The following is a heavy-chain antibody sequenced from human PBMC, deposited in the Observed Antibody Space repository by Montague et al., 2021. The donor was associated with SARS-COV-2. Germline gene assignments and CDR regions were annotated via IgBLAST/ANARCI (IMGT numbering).Heavy chain of an antibody. CDR1: GGSVSSGSYY. CDR3: ARDGVLRYFDWLGDRYGMDV. D-gene: IGHD3-9*01. V-gene: IGHV4-61*01. J-gene: IGHJ6*02. Sequence: SETLSLTCTVSGGSVSSGSYYWSWIRQPPGKGLDWIGYIYYSGSTNYNPSLKSRVTISVDTSKNQFSLKLSSVTAADTAVYYCARDGVLRYFDWLGDRYGMDVWGQGTTVTVSS. CDR2: IYYSGST.